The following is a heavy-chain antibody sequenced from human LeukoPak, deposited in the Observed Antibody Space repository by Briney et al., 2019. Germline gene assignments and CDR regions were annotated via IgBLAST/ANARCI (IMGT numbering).Heavy chain of an antibody. D-gene: IGHD6-13*01. Sequence: PGGSLRLSCAASGFTFSNAWMSWARQAPGKGLEWVGRIKSKTDGGTPDYAAPVKGRFTISRDDSKNTLYLQMNSLKTEDTAVYYCTGVSRSSWYDYWGQGTLVTVSS. V-gene: IGHV3-15*01. CDR3: TGVSRSSWYDY. CDR2: IKSKTDGGTP. J-gene: IGHJ4*02. CDR1: GFTFSNAW.